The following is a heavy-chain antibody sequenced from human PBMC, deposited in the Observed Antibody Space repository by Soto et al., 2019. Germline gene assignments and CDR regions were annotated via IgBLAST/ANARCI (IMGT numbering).Heavy chain of an antibody. V-gene: IGHV3-21*01. CDR1: GFTFSVYR. CDR3: AREVITVSIPAYHYYAMDV. J-gene: IGHJ6*02. D-gene: IGHD3-22*01. CDR2: LSSSSTDK. Sequence: WGCLRLSCAPSGFTFSVYRMNGARQTPGRGLERVSSLSSSSTDKYYADSVKGRFTISRDDAKNSLFLHMNNLRAEDTAVYYCAREVITVSIPAYHYYAMDVWGLGTTVTVSS.